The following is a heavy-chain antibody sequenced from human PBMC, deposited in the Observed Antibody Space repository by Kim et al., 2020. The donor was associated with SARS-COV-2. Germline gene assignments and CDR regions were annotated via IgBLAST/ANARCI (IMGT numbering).Heavy chain of an antibody. CDR3: ARRGGSLKFFDY. V-gene: IGHV5-51*01. Sequence: RSSPSFQGQVSISADKSINTAYLHWNSLKASDTAMYYCARRGGSLKFFDYWGQGTLVTVSS. J-gene: IGHJ4*02. D-gene: IGHD1-26*01.